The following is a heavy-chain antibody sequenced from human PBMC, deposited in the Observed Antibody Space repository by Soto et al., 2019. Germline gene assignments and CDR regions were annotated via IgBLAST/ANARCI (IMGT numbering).Heavy chain of an antibody. CDR2: MNPFSGNV. CDR3: ATTYYFDY. Sequence: QVQLVQSGAEVKKPGASVKVSCKAPEPIFNAYDINWVRRATGQGLEWMGWMNPFSGNVGYAQKFQGRVTMTSDTSTNTAYMELSSLRSEDTAVYYCATTYYFDYWGQGTLITVSS. J-gene: IGHJ4*02. V-gene: IGHV1-8*01. CDR1: EPIFNAYD.